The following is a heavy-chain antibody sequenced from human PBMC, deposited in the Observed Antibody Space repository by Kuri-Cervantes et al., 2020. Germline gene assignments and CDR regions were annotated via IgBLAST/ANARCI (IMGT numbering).Heavy chain of an antibody. CDR2: IYWNDDK. J-gene: IGHJ6*02. CDR3: ARDVTYSSSWYDYYYGMDV. D-gene: IGHD6-13*01. V-gene: IGHV2-5*01. Sequence: SGPTLVKPTQTLALTCTFSGFSLSTSGVGVGWIRQPPGKALEWLALIYWNDDKRYSPSLKTRLTISKDTSKNQVVLTMTNMDPVDTATYYCARDVTYSSSWYDYYYGMDVWGQW. CDR1: GFSLSTSGVG.